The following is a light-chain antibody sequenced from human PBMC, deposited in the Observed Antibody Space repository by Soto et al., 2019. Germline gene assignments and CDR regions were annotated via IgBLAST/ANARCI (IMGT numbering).Light chain of an antibody. CDR3: QQSYSTPNT. Sequence: DIQMTQSPSSLSASVGDRVTITCRASQSISSYLNWYQQKPGKAPKLLIYAASSLHSGVPSRFSGSGSGTDFTLTISSLQPEDFATYYCQQSYSTPNTFGPGTKVDIK. CDR1: QSISSY. V-gene: IGKV1-39*01. CDR2: AAS. J-gene: IGKJ3*01.